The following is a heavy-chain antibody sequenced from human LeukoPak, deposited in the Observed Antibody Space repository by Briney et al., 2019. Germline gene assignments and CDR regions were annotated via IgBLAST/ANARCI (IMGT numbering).Heavy chain of an antibody. CDR1: GYTFTSYY. CDR2: INPSGGST. D-gene: IGHD1-26*01. V-gene: IGHV1-46*01. J-gene: IGHJ3*02. Sequence: ASVKVSCKASGYTFTSYYMHWVRQAPGQGLEWMGIINPSGGSTSYAQKFQGRVTMTRDTSTSTVYMELSRPRSDDTAVYYCARWGATDAFDIWGQGTMVTVSS. CDR3: ARWGATDAFDI.